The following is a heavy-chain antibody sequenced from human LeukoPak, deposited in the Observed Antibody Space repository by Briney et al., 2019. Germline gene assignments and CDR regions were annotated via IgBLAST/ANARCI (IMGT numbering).Heavy chain of an antibody. CDR1: GFTFSSYA. Sequence: GGSQISCCAASGFTFSSYAMSWVRQAPGKGLEWVSAISGGGGSTYYADSVKGRFTISRDNSKNTLSLQMNSLRADDTAIYYCATWALVVILEYAFVMWPRETLVTVSS. CDR3: ATWALVVILEYAFVM. D-gene: IGHD3-22*01. J-gene: IGHJ3*02. CDR2: ISGGGGST. V-gene: IGHV3-23*01.